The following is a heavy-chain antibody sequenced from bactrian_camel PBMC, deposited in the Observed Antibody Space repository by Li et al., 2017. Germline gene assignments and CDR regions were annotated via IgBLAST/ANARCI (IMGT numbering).Heavy chain of an antibody. CDR1: GFTFSSYW. D-gene: IGHD1*01. V-gene: IGHV3S1*01. CDR2: FIRGGGDA. CDR3: VALAWGFNY. J-gene: IGHJ4*01. Sequence: VQLVESGGGLVHPGGSLRLSCAASGFTFSSYWMYWVRQAPVKGLEWVSFIRGGGDATYADSVKGRFTISRDNDKNTLYPQMNSLKSEDTAQYYRVALAWGFNYWGQGTQVTVS.